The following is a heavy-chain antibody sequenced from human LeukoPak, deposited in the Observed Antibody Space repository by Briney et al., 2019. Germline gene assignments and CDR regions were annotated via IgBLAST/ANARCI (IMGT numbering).Heavy chain of an antibody. V-gene: IGHV3-74*01. CDR3: GRVYSSSLLYFEY. J-gene: IGHJ4*02. D-gene: IGHD6-13*01. CDR2: TNSDGSST. Sequence: GGSLRLSCAASGFTFSSYWMFWVRQAPGKGLVWVSRTNSDGSSTSYADSVKGRFTNSRDNAKNTLYLQMNSLRAEDTAVYYCGRVYSSSLLYFEYWGQGTLVTVSS. CDR1: GFTFSSYW.